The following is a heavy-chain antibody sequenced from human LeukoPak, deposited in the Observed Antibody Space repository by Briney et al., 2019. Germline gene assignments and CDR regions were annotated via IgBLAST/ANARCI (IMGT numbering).Heavy chain of an antibody. J-gene: IGHJ4*02. V-gene: IGHV4-34*01. CDR1: GFTFSGYY. CDR3: ARGSLLTMIVVVIMDY. CDR2: INHSGST. D-gene: IGHD3-22*01. Sequence: PGGSLRLSCAASGFTFSGYYWSWIRQPPGKGLEWIGEINHSGSTSYNPSLKSRVTISVDTSKNQFSLKLSSVTAADTAVYYCARGSLLTMIVVVIMDYWGQGTLVTVSS.